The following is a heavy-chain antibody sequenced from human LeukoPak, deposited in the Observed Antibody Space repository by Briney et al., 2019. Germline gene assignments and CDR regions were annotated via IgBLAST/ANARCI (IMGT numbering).Heavy chain of an antibody. D-gene: IGHD3-3*01. V-gene: IGHV3-11*01. CDR1: GFTFSDYY. Sequence: GGSLRLSCAASGFTFSDYYMSWIRRAPGKGLEWVSYISSSGSTIYYADSVKGRFTISRDNAKNSLYLQMNSLRAEDTAVYYCARSYDFWSGYYHMDVWGQGTTVTVSS. CDR3: ARSYDFWSGYYHMDV. CDR2: ISSSGSTI. J-gene: IGHJ6*02.